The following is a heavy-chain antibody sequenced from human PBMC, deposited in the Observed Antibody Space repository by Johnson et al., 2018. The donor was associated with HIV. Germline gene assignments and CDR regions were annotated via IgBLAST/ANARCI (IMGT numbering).Heavy chain of an antibody. CDR2: ISGSGSII. CDR3: ARRRHGGIQPSDAFDV. D-gene: IGHD3-16*01. Sequence: QMLLVESGGGLVKPGGSLKLSCAVSGFTFSDHYMSWIRQTPGKGLQWVSYISGSGSIIYSTDSVQGRFTISRDNVKNSLYLQMDSLRPEDTAVYYCARRRHGGIQPSDAFDVWGQGTMVTVSS. V-gene: IGHV3-11*04. J-gene: IGHJ3*01. CDR1: GFTFSDHY.